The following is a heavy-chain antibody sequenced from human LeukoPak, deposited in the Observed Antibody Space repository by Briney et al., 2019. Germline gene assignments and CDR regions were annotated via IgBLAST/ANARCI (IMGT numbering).Heavy chain of an antibody. V-gene: IGHV3-23*01. D-gene: IGHD1-26*01. CDR1: GFTFSTYA. Sequence: GGSLRLSCAASGFTFSTYAMSWVRLAPGKGLEWVSAIGGSGDLTYYADSVKGRFTISRDNSKNTLYLQMNSLRAEDTAVYYCAKDWVGAVLDYWGQGALVTVSS. J-gene: IGHJ4*02. CDR3: AKDWVGAVLDY. CDR2: IGGSGDLT.